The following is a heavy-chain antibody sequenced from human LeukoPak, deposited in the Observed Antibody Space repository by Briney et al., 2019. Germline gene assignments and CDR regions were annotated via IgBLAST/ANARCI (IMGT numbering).Heavy chain of an antibody. CDR3: ARDGIVGATVKSRAFDI. CDR2: ISSSSSYI. Sequence: AGGSLRLSCAASGFTFSSYSMNWVRQAPGKGLEWVSSISSSSSYIYYADSVKGRFTISRDNAKNSLYLQMNSLRAEDTAVYYCARDGIVGATVKSRAFDIWGQGTMVTVSS. J-gene: IGHJ3*02. V-gene: IGHV3-21*01. CDR1: GFTFSSYS. D-gene: IGHD1-26*01.